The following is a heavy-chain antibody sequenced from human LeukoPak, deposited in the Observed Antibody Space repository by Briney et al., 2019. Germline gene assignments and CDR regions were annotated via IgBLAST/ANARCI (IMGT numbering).Heavy chain of an antibody. CDR2: IYYSGST. V-gene: IGHV4-39*01. CDR1: GGSISSSSYY. Sequence: SETLSLTCTVSGGSISSSSYYWGWIRQPPGKGLEWIGSIYYSGSTYYNPSLKSRVTISVDTSKNQFSLKLSSVTAADTAVYYCARGHRVGPPYYYYYGMDVWGQGTTVTVSS. J-gene: IGHJ6*02. D-gene: IGHD3-10*01. CDR3: ARGHRVGPPYYYYYGMDV.